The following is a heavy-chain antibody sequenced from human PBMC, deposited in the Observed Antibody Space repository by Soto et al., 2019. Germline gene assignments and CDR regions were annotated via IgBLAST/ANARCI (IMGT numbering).Heavy chain of an antibody. V-gene: IGHV1-2*04. CDR3: ARELYSSSSSSQSYYYYGMDV. D-gene: IGHD6-6*01. CDR2: INPNSGGT. Sequence: ASVKVSCKASEYTFTGYYRHWVRQAPGQGLEWMGWINPNSGGTNYAQKFQGWVTMTRDTSISTTYMELSRLRSDDTAVYYCARELYSSSSSSQSYYYYGMDVWGQGTTVTVSS. J-gene: IGHJ6*02. CDR1: EYTFTGYY.